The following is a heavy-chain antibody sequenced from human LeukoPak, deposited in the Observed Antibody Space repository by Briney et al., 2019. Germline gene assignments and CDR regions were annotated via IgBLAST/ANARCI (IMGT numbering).Heavy chain of an antibody. CDR2: LSDSGGST. J-gene: IGHJ4*02. CDR3: ARDPLNSSGWYNLPDY. CDR1: GFTFSSYT. D-gene: IGHD6-19*01. Sequence: GGSLRLSCAASGFTFSSYTMAWVRQAPGKGLEWVSVLSDSGGSTYYADSVKGRFTISRDNSKNTLYLQMNSLRAEDTAVYYCARDPLNSSGWYNLPDYWGQGTLVTVS. V-gene: IGHV3-23*01.